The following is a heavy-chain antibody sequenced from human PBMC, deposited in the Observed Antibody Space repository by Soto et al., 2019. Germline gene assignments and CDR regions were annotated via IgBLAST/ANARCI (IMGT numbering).Heavy chain of an antibody. CDR1: GGSFSDYY. J-gene: IGHJ4*02. CDR3: AREWWSGSLIGGSL. V-gene: IGHV4-34*01. D-gene: IGHD3-3*01. Sequence: QVQLQQWGAGLLKPSETLSLTCPVNGGSFSDYYWTWIRQPPGKGLEWIGEVNHGGSTHYNPSLTSRVSLSVDTCKKRFSLCLTFVTAADTAVYYCAREWWSGSLIGGSLGGEGTLVTVSS. CDR2: VNHGGST.